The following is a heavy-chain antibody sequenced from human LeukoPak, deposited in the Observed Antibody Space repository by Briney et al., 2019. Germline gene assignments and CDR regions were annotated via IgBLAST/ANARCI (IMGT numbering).Heavy chain of an antibody. J-gene: IGHJ4*02. Sequence: GGSLRLSCAASGFTFSSYAMSWVRQAPGKGLEWVSSISSSSSYIYYADSVKGRFTISRDNAKNSLYLQMNSLRAEDTAVYYCARIYSNYVEALDYWGQGTLVTVSS. CDR1: GFTFSSYA. V-gene: IGHV3-21*01. D-gene: IGHD4-11*01. CDR2: ISSSSSYI. CDR3: ARIYSNYVEALDY.